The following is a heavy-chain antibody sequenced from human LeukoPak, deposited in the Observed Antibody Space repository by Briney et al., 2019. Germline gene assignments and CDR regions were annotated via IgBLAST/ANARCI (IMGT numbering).Heavy chain of an antibody. V-gene: IGHV1-69*06. Sequence: SVKVSRKGSGGTLSSYSINRVRQAPGQRLEWMGGIIPIFGTANYAQKFQGRVTITADKSTSTAYMELSSLRSEDTAVYYCARMGGVAGSDYWGQGTLVTVSS. CDR3: ARMGGVAGSDY. J-gene: IGHJ4*02. CDR2: IIPIFGTA. D-gene: IGHD6-19*01. CDR1: GGTLSSYS.